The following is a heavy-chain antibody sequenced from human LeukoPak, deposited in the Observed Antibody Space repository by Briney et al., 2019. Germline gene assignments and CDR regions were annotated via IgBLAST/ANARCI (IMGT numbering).Heavy chain of an antibody. D-gene: IGHD2/OR15-2a*01. CDR2: ISSSSSYI. Sequence: KPGGSLRLSCAASGFTFSSYSMNWVRQAPGKGLEWVSSISSSSSYIYYADSVKGRFTISRDNSKNTVYLQMNSLRAEDTALYYCARDRSNNFDYWGQGALVTVSS. J-gene: IGHJ4*02. CDR1: GFTFSSYS. CDR3: ARDRSNNFDY. V-gene: IGHV3-21*01.